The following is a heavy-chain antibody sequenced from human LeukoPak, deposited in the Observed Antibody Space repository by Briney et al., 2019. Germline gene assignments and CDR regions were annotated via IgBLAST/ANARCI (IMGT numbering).Heavy chain of an antibody. CDR1: GYSFISYW. CDR3: ARQYCSGGSCYHFDY. J-gene: IGHJ4*02. CDR2: IYTGDSDT. V-gene: IGHV5-51*01. Sequence: LGESLKFSCKGSGYSFISYWSGWVRQMRGKGLEWMGIIYTGDSDTRYSPSFQRQVTISANKSISTAYLQWSSLKASDTAMYYCARQYCSGGSCYHFDYWGQGTLVTVSS. D-gene: IGHD2-15*01.